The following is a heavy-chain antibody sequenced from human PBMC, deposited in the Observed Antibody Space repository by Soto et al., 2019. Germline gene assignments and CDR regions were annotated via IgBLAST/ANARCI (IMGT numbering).Heavy chain of an antibody. CDR1: GDSVSSSSVA. D-gene: IGHD1-26*01. CDR3: VRLIGNSWLDF. V-gene: IGHV6-1*01. CDR2: TYYRSKWYN. Sequence: SQTLSLTCVISGDSVSSSSVAWNWIRQSPSRGLEWLGRTYYRSKWYNDYAESVKSRITINPDTSKNQFSLHLNSVTPEDTAVYYCVRLIGNSWLDFWGQGTLVTGSS. J-gene: IGHJ5*01.